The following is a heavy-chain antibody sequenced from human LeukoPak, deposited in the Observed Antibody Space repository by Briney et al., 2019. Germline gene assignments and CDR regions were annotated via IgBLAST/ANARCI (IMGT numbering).Heavy chain of an antibody. Sequence: GGSLRLSCAASGFTFSSYWMRWVRQAPGKGLEWVADIKYDGSEKYYVDSVKGRFTISRDNAKNSLYLQMNSLRAEDTAVYYCARDSLLPYSSSSLYYYYGMDVWGQGTTVT. D-gene: IGHD6-6*01. J-gene: IGHJ6*01. CDR3: ARDSLLPYSSSSLYYYYGMDV. V-gene: IGHV3-7*01. CDR2: IKYDGSEK. CDR1: GFTFSSYW.